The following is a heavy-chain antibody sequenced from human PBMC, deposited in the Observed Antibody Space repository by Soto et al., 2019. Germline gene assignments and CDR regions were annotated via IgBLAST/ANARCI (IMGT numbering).Heavy chain of an antibody. CDR1: GFSFNSYG. Sequence: QAQLVASGGGVVQPGGSLRLSCAASGFSFNSYGMHWVRQAPGKGLEWVAFISYDGSRTYYADSVKGRFTISRDGSTKTLFLEMNSLRNEXSGVYXCXXXXRHXXVXXXXLDSXXQGDLVTVSS. J-gene: IGHJ4*02. CDR3: XXXXRHXXVXXXXLDS. V-gene: IGHV3-30*03. CDR2: ISYDGSRT.